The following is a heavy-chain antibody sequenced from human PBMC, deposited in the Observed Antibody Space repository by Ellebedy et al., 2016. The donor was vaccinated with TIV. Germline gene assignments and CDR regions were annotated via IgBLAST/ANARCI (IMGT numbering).Heavy chain of an antibody. J-gene: IGHJ4*02. V-gene: IGHV4-59*01. CDR2: IYSSGST. CDR3: ARGIHTGRVAGALDF. D-gene: IGHD6-19*01. Sequence: MPSETLSLTCTVSGGSFSSYYWTWIRQPPGKGLEWIGYIYSSGSTDYNPSLRSRITMSIEAPRKQFSLQLSAVTAADTAVYYCARGIHTGRVAGALDFWGQGALVSVSS. CDR1: GGSFSSYY.